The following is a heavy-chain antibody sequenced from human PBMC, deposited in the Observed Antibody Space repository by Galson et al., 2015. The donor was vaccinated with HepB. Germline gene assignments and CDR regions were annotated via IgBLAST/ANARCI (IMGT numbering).Heavy chain of an antibody. CDR2: ISPSGDSR. J-gene: IGHJ4*02. CDR3: ASGATVAY. Sequence: SLRLSCAASGFTFSSIAMNWVRQAPGKGLEWVSTISPSGDSRYYADSVKGRFTISRDNSKNTLLLQMNSLSAEDTAVYYCASGATVAYWGQGALVIVSS. D-gene: IGHD1-26*01. V-gene: IGHV3-23*01. CDR1: GFTFSSIA.